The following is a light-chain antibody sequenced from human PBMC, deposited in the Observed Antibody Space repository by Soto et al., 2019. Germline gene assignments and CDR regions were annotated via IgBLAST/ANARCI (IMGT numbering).Light chain of an antibody. Sequence: IQMTQSPSSLSASVGDRVTITCQASQNSNNYLNWYQQKPGRAPKLLIYAASSLQSGVPSRFSGSGSGTDFTLTISSLQPEDFATYYCLQDYNYPPTFGQGTRLEIK. J-gene: IGKJ5*01. CDR3: LQDYNYPPT. CDR1: QNSNNY. V-gene: IGKV1-6*01. CDR2: AAS.